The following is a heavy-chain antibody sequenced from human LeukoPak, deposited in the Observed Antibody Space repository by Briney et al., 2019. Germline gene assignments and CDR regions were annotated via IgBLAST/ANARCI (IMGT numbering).Heavy chain of an antibody. CDR3: ARPSNGAFDY. V-gene: IGHV3-7*01. CDR1: KFTFSSYW. CDR2: IKQDGSEK. D-gene: IGHD3-10*01. J-gene: IGHJ4*02. Sequence: GGSLRLSCAASKFTFSSYWMTWVRHVPGKGLEWVANIKQDGSEKNYVDSVKGRFTISRDNAKNSLYLRMNSLRSEDTAVYYCARPSNGAFDYWGQGTLVTVAS.